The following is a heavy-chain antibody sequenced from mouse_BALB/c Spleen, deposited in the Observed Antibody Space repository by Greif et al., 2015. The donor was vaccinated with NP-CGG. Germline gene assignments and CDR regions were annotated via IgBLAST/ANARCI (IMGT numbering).Heavy chain of an antibody. CDR1: GYTFTSYW. D-gene: IGHD1-1*01. V-gene: IGHV1S81*02. Sequence: VQGVESGAELVKPGASVKLSCKASGYTFTSYWIHWVKQRPGQGLEWIGEINPSNGRTKYNEKFKSKATLTVDKSSSTAYMQLSILTSEDSAVYYCARTPLYYGSSYWYFDVWGAGTTVTVSS. CDR3: ARTPLYYGSSYWYFDV. J-gene: IGHJ1*01. CDR2: INPSNGRT.